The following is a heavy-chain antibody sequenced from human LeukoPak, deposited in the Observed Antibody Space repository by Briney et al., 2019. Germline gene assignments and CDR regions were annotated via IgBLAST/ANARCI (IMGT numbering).Heavy chain of an antibody. V-gene: IGHV3-53*01. CDR3: AKALIAAAALNSEDY. J-gene: IGHJ4*02. Sequence: PGGSLRLSCAASGFTVSSNYMSWVRQAPGKGLEWVSVIYSGGSTYYADSVKGRFTISRDNSKNTLYLQMNSLRAEDTAVYYCAKALIAAAALNSEDYWGQGTLVTVSS. D-gene: IGHD6-13*01. CDR2: IYSGGST. CDR1: GFTVSSNY.